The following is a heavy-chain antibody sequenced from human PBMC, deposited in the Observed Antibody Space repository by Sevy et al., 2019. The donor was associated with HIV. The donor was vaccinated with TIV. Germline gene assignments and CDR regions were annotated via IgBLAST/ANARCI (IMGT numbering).Heavy chain of an antibody. V-gene: IGHV3-74*01. J-gene: IGHJ5*02. CDR1: GFTFDSYW. D-gene: IGHD5-18*01. CDR2: VDIDGSRT. Sequence: GGSRRLSCAASGFTFDSYWLHWVRQDPWKGLEWVSCVDIDGSRTEYADSVKGRFTISRDNAKNMLYLEMNSLRVEDTAEYYCARGTAQGWFDPWGQGTQVTVSS. CDR3: ARGTAQGWFDP.